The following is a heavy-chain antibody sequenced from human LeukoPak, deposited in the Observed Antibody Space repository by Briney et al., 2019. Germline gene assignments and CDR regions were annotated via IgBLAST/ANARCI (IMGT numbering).Heavy chain of an antibody. J-gene: IGHJ4*02. CDR3: ARDPVEWEQLLDY. CDR2: MNKDGSEK. D-gene: IGHD1-26*01. Sequence: RAGGSLRLSCAASGFIFSNYWMGWVRQAPGKRPEWVANMNKDGSEKYYADSVKGRFTISRDNAGNSVYLQMNSLRVEDTAVYYCARDPVEWEQLLDYWGQGTLVTVSS. CDR1: GFIFSNYW. V-gene: IGHV3-7*01.